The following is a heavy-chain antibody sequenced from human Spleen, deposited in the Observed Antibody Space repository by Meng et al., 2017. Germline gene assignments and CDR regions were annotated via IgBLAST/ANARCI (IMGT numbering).Heavy chain of an antibody. CDR2: IYTSGST. V-gene: IGHV4-4*07. D-gene: IGHD4-17*01. J-gene: IGHJ4*02. CDR1: GLSISDIDHH. CDR3: VRGLRTVQALDY. Sequence: SETLSLTCDVSGLSISDIDHHWGWIRQPPGKGLEWIGRIYTSGSTNYNPPLKSRVTMSVDTSKNQFSLKLSSVTPEDTAVYYCVRGLRTVQALDYWGQGTLVTVSS.